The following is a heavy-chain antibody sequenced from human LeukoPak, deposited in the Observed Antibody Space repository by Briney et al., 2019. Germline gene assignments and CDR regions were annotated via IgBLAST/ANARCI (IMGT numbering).Heavy chain of an antibody. J-gene: IGHJ4*02. CDR3: ARVGYGDYAAFDY. V-gene: IGHV1-18*01. Sequence: GWISAYNGNTNYAQKLQGRVTMTTDTSTSTAYMELRSLRSDDTAVYYCARVGYGDYAAFDYWGQGTLVTVSS. CDR2: ISAYNGNT. D-gene: IGHD4-17*01.